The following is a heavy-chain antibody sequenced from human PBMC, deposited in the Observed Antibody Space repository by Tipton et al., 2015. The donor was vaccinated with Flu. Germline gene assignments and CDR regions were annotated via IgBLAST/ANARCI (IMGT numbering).Heavy chain of an antibody. CDR2: IKQDGSAK. J-gene: IGHJ6*02. CDR1: GFTFSRYW. CDR3: ATLRGSTYDSYIMDF. V-gene: IGHV3-7*01. Sequence: QLVQSGGGLVQPGGSLRLSCAASGFTFSRYWMSWVRQAPGQGLEWVANIKQDGSAKYYVDSVKGRFTISIDNAKNSLYLQMNSLRAEDTAVYYCATLRGSTYDSYIMDFWGQGTTVIVSS.